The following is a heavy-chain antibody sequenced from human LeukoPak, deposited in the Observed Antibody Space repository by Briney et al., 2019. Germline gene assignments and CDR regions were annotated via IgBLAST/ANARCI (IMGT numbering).Heavy chain of an antibody. D-gene: IGHD3-10*01. CDR1: GFTFDDYA. J-gene: IGHJ3*02. CDR3: AKAFGRVSAFDI. V-gene: IGHV3-9*01. CDR2: ISWNSGSI. Sequence: PGGSLRLSCAASGFTFDDYAMHWVRQAPGKGLEWVSGISWNSGSIGYADSVKGRFTISRDNAKNSLYLQMNSLRAKDTALYYCAKAFGRVSAFDIWGQGTMVTVSS.